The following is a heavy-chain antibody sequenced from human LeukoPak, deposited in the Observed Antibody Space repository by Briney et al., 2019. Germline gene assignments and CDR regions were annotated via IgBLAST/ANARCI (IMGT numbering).Heavy chain of an antibody. V-gene: IGHV4-31*02. CDR2: IYYSGST. Sequence: LRLSCAASGFTFSSYAMHWVRQHPGKGLEWIGCIYYSGSTYYNPSLKSRVTISVDTSKTQFSLELTSVTAADTAVYYCARDFGTTWGQGTLVTVSS. CDR1: GFTFSSYAMH. CDR3: ARDFGTT. D-gene: IGHD3-10*01. J-gene: IGHJ5*02.